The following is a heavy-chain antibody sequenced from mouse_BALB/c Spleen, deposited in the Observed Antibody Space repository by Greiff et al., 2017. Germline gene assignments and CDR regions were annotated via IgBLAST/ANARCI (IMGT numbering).Heavy chain of an antibody. V-gene: IGHV5-9-3*01. CDR2: ISSGGSYT. J-gene: IGHJ1*01. CDR3: ARDDGYYWYFDV. Sequence: DVKLVESGGGLVKPGGSLKLSCAASGFTFSSYAMSWVRQTPEKRLEWVATISSGGSYTYYPDSVKGRFTISRDNAKNTLYLQMSSLRSEDTAMYYCARDDGYYWYFDVWGAGTTVTVSS. CDR1: GFTFSSYA. D-gene: IGHD2-3*01.